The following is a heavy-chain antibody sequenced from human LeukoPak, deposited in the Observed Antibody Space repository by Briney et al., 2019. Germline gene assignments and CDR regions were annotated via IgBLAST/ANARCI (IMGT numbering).Heavy chain of an antibody. CDR3: ASSYCSGGSCSFDY. CDR2: IYHSGST. V-gene: IGHV4-30-4*01. D-gene: IGHD2-15*01. CDR1: GDSISRSTYY. Sequence: SETLSLTCTVSGDSISRSTYYWSWIRQPPGKGLEWIGYIYHSGSTYYNPSLKSRVTISVDTSKNQFSLKLSSVTAADTAVYYCASSYCSGGSCSFDYWGQGTLVTVSS. J-gene: IGHJ4*02.